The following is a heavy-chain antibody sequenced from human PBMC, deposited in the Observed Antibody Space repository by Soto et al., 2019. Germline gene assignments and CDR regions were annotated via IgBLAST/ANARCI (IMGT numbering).Heavy chain of an antibody. CDR3: ARQSSGWYNWFDP. Sequence: PSETLSLTCSVSGCSISSSSYYWGWIRQPPGKGLEWIGSIYYSGSIYYNTYLKSRVTISVDTSKNQFSLKLSSFTAAETAVYYCARQSSGWYNWFDPWGQGTLVT. J-gene: IGHJ5*02. D-gene: IGHD6-19*01. CDR2: IYYSGSI. CDR1: GCSISSSSYY. V-gene: IGHV4-39*01.